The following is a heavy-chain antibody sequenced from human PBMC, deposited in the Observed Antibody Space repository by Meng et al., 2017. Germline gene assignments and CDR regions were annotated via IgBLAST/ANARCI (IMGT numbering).Heavy chain of an antibody. J-gene: IGHJ4*02. Sequence: QVQLQESGPGLVKPSQTLSLTCTVSGGSISSGGYYWSWIRQHPGKGLEWIGYIYYSGSTYYNPSLKSRVTISVDTSKNQFSLKLSSVTAADTAVYYCARVVNKGGYLRVGYFDYWGQGTLVTVSS. D-gene: IGHD3-10*01. CDR2: IYYSGST. CDR1: GGSISSGGYY. CDR3: ARVVNKGGYLRVGYFDY. V-gene: IGHV4-31*03.